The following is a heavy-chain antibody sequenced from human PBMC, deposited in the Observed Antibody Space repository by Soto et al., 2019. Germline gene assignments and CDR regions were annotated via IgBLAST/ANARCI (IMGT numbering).Heavy chain of an antibody. J-gene: IGHJ6*02. CDR2: ISWNSGSI. CDR1: GFTFDDYA. V-gene: IGHV3-9*01. Sequence: GGSLRLSCAASGFTFDDYAMHWFRQAPGKGLEWVSGISWNSGSIGYADSVKGRFTISRDNAKNSLYLQMNSLRAEDTALYYCAKDKLPARFRYYYYGMDVWGQGTTVTVSS. D-gene: IGHD2-15*01. CDR3: AKDKLPARFRYYYYGMDV.